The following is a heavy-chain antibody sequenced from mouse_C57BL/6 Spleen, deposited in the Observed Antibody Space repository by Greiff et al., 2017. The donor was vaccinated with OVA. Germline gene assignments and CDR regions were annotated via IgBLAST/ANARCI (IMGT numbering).Heavy chain of an antibody. CDR3: ARERFYYYGSSYAMDY. D-gene: IGHD1-1*01. J-gene: IGHJ4*01. Sequence: EVQLQQSGPELVKPGASVKIPCKASGYTFTDYNMDWVKQSHGKSLEWIGDINPNNGGTIYNQKFKGKATLTVDKSSSTAYMELRSLTSDDTAVYYCARERFYYYGSSYAMDYWGQGTSGTVSS. V-gene: IGHV1-18*01. CDR2: INPNNGGT. CDR1: GYTFTDYN.